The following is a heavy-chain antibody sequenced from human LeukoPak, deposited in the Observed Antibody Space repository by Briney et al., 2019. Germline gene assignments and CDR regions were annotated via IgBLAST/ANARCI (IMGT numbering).Heavy chain of an antibody. CDR1: GFTFSSYG. V-gene: IGHV3-53*01. Sequence: TGRSLRLSCAASGFTFSSYGIQWVRQAPGRGVEWVSVIYSGGSTYYANPVKGRFTLSRDNPKNTLYLQMKSLRAEDTAVYYCAKGGYSHWGSAFDMWGQGTIVTVSS. CDR2: IYSGGST. J-gene: IGHJ3*02. D-gene: IGHD3-16*01. CDR3: AKGGYSHWGSAFDM.